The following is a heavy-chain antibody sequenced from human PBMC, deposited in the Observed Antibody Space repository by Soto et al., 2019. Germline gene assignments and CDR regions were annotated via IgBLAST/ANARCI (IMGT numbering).Heavy chain of an antibody. Sequence: GGSLRLSCAASGFTFSSYAMSWVRQAPGKGLEWVSAISGSGGSTYYADSVKGRFTISRDNSKNTLYLQMNSLRAEDTAVYYCAKRRGYSGYDYDAFDIWGQGTMVTVSS. CDR1: GFTFSSYA. V-gene: IGHV3-23*01. D-gene: IGHD5-12*01. J-gene: IGHJ3*02. CDR2: ISGSGGST. CDR3: AKRRGYSGYDYDAFDI.